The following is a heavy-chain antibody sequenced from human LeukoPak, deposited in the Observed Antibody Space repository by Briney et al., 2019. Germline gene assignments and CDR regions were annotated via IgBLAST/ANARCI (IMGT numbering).Heavy chain of an antibody. V-gene: IGHV1-69*01. CDR2: IIPIFGTA. J-gene: IGHJ6*03. Sequence: GSSVKVSCKASGGTFSSYAISWVRQAPGQGLEWMGGIIPIFGTANYAQKFQGRVTITADESTSTAYMELSSLRSEDTAVYYCARDSLGCSSTSCYAHYYYMDVWGKGTTDTISS. D-gene: IGHD2-2*01. CDR3: ARDSLGCSSTSCYAHYYYMDV. CDR1: GGTFSSYA.